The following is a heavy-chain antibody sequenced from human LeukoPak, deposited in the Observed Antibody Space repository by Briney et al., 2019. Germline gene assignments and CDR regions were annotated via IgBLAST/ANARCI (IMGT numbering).Heavy chain of an antibody. CDR1: GFTFSSYA. CDR3: ARDKDSTSDAFDI. V-gene: IGHV3-7*01. Sequence: PGRSLRLSCAASGFTFSSYAMHWVRQAPGKGLEWVANIKQDGSEKYYVDSVKGRFTISRDNAKNSLYLQMNSLRAEDTAVYYCARDKDSTSDAFDIWGQGTMVTVSS. CDR2: IKQDGSEK. D-gene: IGHD2-2*01. J-gene: IGHJ3*02.